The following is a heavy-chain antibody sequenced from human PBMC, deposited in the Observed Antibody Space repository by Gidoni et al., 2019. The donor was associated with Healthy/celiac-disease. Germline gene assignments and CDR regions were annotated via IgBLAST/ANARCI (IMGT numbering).Heavy chain of an antibody. J-gene: IGHJ6*02. CDR2: NVVGSGNT. CDR1: GFTFTSSA. V-gene: IGHV1-58*01. Sequence: QMQLVQSGPAVKKPGTSVKVSCKASGFTFTSSAVQWGRHVIGQRLELIGVNVVGSGNTHYAKKFQERFTITKDMSTCTAYMELSSLRAEDTAVYYCAAGDGTHYGNYYYGMDVWGQGTTVTVS. D-gene: IGHD4-17*01. CDR3: AAGDGTHYGNYYYGMDV.